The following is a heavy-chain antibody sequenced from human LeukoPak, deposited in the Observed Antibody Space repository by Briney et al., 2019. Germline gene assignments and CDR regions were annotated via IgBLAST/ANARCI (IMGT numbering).Heavy chain of an antibody. J-gene: IGHJ4*02. CDR2: ISPSSDNT. Sequence: GGSLRLSCAAAGFTFSDYYMSWIRQAPGRGLEWLSYISPSSDNTPYADSVKGRFTIARDNAKNSLYLQMNSLRAEDTAIYYCAAGSGFYFGYWGQGTLVTVSS. CDR3: AAGSGFYFGY. D-gene: IGHD6-25*01. CDR1: GFTFSDYY. V-gene: IGHV3-11*03.